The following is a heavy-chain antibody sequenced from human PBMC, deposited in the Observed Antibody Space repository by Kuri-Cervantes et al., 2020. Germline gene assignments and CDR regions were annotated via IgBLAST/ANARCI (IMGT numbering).Heavy chain of an antibody. CDR2: IYHSGST. J-gene: IGHJ6*03. CDR3: ARGRGYYYYYMDV. CDR1: GGSISSSSYS. V-gene: IGHV4-30-2*02. D-gene: IGHD3-10*01. Sequence: LRLSCTVSGGSISSSSYSWSWIRQPPGKGLEWIGYIYHSGSTYYNPSLKSRVTISVDTPKNQFSLKLSSVTAADTAVYYCARGRGYYYYYMDVWGKGTTVTVSS.